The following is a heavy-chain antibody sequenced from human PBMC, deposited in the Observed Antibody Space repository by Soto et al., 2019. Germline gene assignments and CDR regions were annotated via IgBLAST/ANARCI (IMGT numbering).Heavy chain of an antibody. V-gene: IGHV4-31*03. Sequence: SETLSLTCTASGGSISSGGYYWSWIRQHPGKGLEWIGYIYYSGSTYYNPSLKSRVPISEDTSKNQFSLKLNSVTAADSAVYFCARLEGLATISCYFDFWGQGALVTVSS. CDR3: ARLEGLATISCYFDF. CDR2: IYYSGST. J-gene: IGHJ4*02. D-gene: IGHD6-19*01. CDR1: GGSISSGGYY.